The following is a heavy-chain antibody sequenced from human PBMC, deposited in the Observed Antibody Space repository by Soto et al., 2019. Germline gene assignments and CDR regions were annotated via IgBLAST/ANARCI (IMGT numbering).Heavy chain of an antibody. CDR2: IIPIFGTA. Sequence: QVQLVQSGAEVKKPGSSVKVSCKASGGTFSSYAISWMRQAPGQGLEWMGGIIPIFGTANYAQKFQGRVTITADESTSTAYMELSSLRSEDTAVYYCARDGGYYDSSGYWTHPRRFDPWGQGTLVTVSS. J-gene: IGHJ5*02. D-gene: IGHD3-22*01. CDR1: GGTFSSYA. V-gene: IGHV1-69*01. CDR3: ARDGGYYDSSGYWTHPRRFDP.